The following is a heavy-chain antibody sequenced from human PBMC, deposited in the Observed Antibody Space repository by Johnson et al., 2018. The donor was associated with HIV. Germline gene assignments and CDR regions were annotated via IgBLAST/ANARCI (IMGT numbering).Heavy chain of an antibody. Sequence: QVQLVESGGGVVRPERSLRLSCSASGFTFSRYAMHWVRQAPGKGLEWVAIISFDGSNKYYADSVKGRFTISRDNSKNTLYLQMISMRTEDTAVSYCARVFLGSSWYSDAFDIWGQGTMVTVSS. V-gene: IGHV3-30-3*01. CDR1: GFTFSRYA. J-gene: IGHJ3*02. CDR3: ARVFLGSSWYSDAFDI. CDR2: ISFDGSNK. D-gene: IGHD6-13*01.